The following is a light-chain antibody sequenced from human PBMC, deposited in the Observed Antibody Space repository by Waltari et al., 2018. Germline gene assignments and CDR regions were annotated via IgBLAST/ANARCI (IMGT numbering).Light chain of an antibody. Sequence: QPVLTQPPSASGTPGQRVTSPCSGISSNIGSYYVNWYQQLPRTAPKLLIYKNNQRPSGVPDRFSGSKSGTSASLAISGLRSEDEADYYCATWDDSLSGVLFGGGTKLTVL. V-gene: IGLV1-47*01. CDR1: SSNIGSYY. CDR3: ATWDDSLSGVL. CDR2: KNN. J-gene: IGLJ2*01.